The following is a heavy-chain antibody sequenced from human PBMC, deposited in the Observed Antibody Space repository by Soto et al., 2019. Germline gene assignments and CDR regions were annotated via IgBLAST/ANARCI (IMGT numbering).Heavy chain of an antibody. J-gene: IGHJ4*02. CDR2: VNGDGSEK. CDR3: AKWGGAGRDY. V-gene: IGHV3-7*01. Sequence: EVQLVESGGGLVQPGGSLRLYCAASGFTFSSYYMSWVRQAQGKGLEWVANVNGDGSEKYYVDSVKGRFTVSRDNAKNALYLQMNSLRAEDTAVYYCAKWGGAGRDYWGQGTLVTVSS. D-gene: IGHD1-26*01. CDR1: GFTFSSYY.